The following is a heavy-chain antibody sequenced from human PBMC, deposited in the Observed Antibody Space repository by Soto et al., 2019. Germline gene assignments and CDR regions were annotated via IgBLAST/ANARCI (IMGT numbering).Heavy chain of an antibody. CDR1: GFTFSSYG. D-gene: IGHD3-22*01. Sequence: GGSLRLSCAASGFTFSSYGMHWVRQAPGKGLEWVAVIWYDGSNKYYADSVKGRFTISRDNSKNTLYLQVNSLRAEDTAVYYCARGPPGNYYDSSGSDYYYYMDVWGKGTTVTVSS. CDR3: ARGPPGNYYDSSGSDYYYYMDV. CDR2: IWYDGSNK. V-gene: IGHV3-33*01. J-gene: IGHJ6*03.